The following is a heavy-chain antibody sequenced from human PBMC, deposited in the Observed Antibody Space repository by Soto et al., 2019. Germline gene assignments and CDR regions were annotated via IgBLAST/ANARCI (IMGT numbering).Heavy chain of an antibody. V-gene: IGHV2-70*11. CDR1: GFSLSTSGMC. Sequence: GSGPTLVNPTQTLTLTCTFSGFSLSTSGMCVSWIRQPPGKALEWLARIDWDDDKYYSTSLKTRLTISRDTSKNQVVLTMTNMDPVDTATYYCARISLRIPGSPEAYAFDIWGRGTMVTVSS. J-gene: IGHJ3*02. CDR2: IDWDDDK. D-gene: IGHD3-16*01. CDR3: ARISLRIPGSPEAYAFDI.